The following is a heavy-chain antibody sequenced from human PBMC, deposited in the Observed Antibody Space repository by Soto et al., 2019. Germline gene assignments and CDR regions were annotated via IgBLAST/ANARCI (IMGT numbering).Heavy chain of an antibody. Sequence: GGSLRLSCTASGFTFGDYAMSWFRQAPGKGLEWVGFIRSKAYGGTTGYAASVKGRFTISRDDSKSIAYLQMNSLKTEDTAVYYCTRVHYDFWSGYYTGFLGYFDYWGQGTLVTVSS. CDR2: IRSKAYGGTT. D-gene: IGHD3-3*01. CDR3: TRVHYDFWSGYYTGFLGYFDY. V-gene: IGHV3-49*03. J-gene: IGHJ4*02. CDR1: GFTFGDYA.